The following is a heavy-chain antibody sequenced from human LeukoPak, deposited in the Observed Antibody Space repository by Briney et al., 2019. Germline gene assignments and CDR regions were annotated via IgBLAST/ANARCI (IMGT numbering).Heavy chain of an antibody. CDR3: AKDSQRGIVVVPAARFDP. D-gene: IGHD2-2*01. CDR1: GFTFSSYA. Sequence: GGSLRLTCAASGFTFSSYAMSWVRQAPGKGLEWVSAISGSGGSTYYADSVKGRFTISRDNSKNTLYLQMNSLRAEDTAVYYCAKDSQRGIVVVPAARFDPWGQGTLVTVSS. CDR2: ISGSGGST. J-gene: IGHJ5*02. V-gene: IGHV3-23*01.